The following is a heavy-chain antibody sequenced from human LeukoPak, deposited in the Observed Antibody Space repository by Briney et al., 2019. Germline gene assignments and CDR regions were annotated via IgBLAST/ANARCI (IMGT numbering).Heavy chain of an antibody. V-gene: IGHV1-69*13. D-gene: IGHD3-16*01. Sequence: ASVKVSCKASGGTFSSYAISWVRQAPGQGLEWMGGIIPIFGTANYAQKFQGRVTITADESTSTAYMELNSLRTEDTALYFCVRENRRAYAYGVLGFWGQGTLVTVSS. J-gene: IGHJ4*02. CDR1: GGTFSSYA. CDR2: IIPIFGTA. CDR3: VRENRRAYAYGVLGF.